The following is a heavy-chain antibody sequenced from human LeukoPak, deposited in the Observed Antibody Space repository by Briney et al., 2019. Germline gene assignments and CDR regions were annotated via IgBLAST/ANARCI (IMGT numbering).Heavy chain of an antibody. CDR1: GFTFSSYE. Sequence: GGSLRLSCAASGFTFSSYEMNWVRHAPGKGLEWVSYITSSGSTIYYADAVKGRSTLSRDNAKNSLYLQMNSLRAEDTAVYYCAREYYYDSSGYYNPYFDYWGQGTLVTVSS. D-gene: IGHD3-22*01. J-gene: IGHJ4*02. CDR3: AREYYYDSSGYYNPYFDY. V-gene: IGHV3-48*03. CDR2: ITSSGSTI.